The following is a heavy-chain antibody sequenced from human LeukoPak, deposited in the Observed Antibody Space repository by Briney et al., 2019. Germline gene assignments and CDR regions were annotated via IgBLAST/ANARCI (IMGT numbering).Heavy chain of an antibody. D-gene: IGHD6-6*01. CDR2: ISSGGSTI. Sequence: GGSLRLSCAASGFTFSDYYMSWIRQAPGKGLEWVSYISSGGSTIYYADSVKGRFTISRDNAKNSLYLQMNSLRAEDTAVYYCAKAYSSSDYYYMDVWGKGTTVTVSS. CDR3: AKAYSSSDYYYMDV. J-gene: IGHJ6*03. CDR1: GFTFSDYY. V-gene: IGHV3-11*01.